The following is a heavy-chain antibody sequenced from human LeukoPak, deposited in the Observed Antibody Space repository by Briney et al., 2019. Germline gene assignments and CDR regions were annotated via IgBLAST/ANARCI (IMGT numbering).Heavy chain of an antibody. CDR2: ISSSGSTI. CDR3: ARHELLYGMDV. J-gene: IGHJ6*02. D-gene: IGHD4-23*01. V-gene: IGHV3-48*03. Sequence: GGSLRLSCAASGFTFSSYEMNWVRQAPGKGLEWVSYISSSGSTIYYADSVKGRFTISRDNAKNSLYLQMNSLRAEDTAVYYCARHELLYGMDVWGQGTTVTVSS. CDR1: GFTFSSYE.